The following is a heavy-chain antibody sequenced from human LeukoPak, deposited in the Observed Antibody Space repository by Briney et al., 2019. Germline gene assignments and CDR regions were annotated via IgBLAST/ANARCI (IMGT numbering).Heavy chain of an antibody. CDR2: ISSNGGST. D-gene: IGHD1-1*01. V-gene: IGHV3-64*01. J-gene: IGHJ4*02. CDR1: GFTFSSYA. CDR3: ARGPGWNDY. Sequence: GGSLRLSCAASGFTFSSYAMHWVRQAPVKGLEYVSAISSNGGSTYYANSVKGRFTISRDNSKNTLYLQMGSLRAEDMAVYYCARGPGWNDYWGQGTLVTVSS.